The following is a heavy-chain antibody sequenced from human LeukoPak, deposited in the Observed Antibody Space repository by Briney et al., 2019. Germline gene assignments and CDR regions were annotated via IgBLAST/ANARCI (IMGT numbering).Heavy chain of an antibody. CDR1: GGSISSYY. D-gene: IGHD6-19*01. CDR2: IYYSGST. CDR3: ARVVSIGWYRYYFDY. V-gene: IGHV4-59*01. Sequence: PSETLSLTCTVSGGSISSYYWSWIRQPPGKGLEWIGYIYYSGSTNYNPSLKSRVTISVDTSKNQFSLKLSSVTAADTAVYYCARVVSIGWYRYYFDYWGQGTLVTVSS. J-gene: IGHJ4*02.